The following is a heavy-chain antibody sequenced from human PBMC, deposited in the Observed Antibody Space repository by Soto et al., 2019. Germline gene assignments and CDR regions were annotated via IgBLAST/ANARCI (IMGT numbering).Heavy chain of an antibody. D-gene: IGHD1-1*01. CDR1: GFTLSAHY. Sequence: SLRLSCAASGFTLSAHYMDWVRQAPGKGLEWVARSRNKDHSYTTEYAASVKGRFTISRDDSKNSLYLQMSSLTAEDTAVYHCARGNLSFADWGRGSLVTVCS. J-gene: IGHJ4*02. V-gene: IGHV3-72*01. CDR2: SRNKDHSYTT. CDR3: ARGNLSFAD.